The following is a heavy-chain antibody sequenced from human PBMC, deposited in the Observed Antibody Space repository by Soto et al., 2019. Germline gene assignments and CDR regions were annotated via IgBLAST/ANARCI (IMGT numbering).Heavy chain of an antibody. D-gene: IGHD4-17*01. CDR3: AHPRGYGVFDAYDI. Sequence: GGSLRLSCVASGFTFSAYAMSWVRQAPGKGLEWVSALTPSGGETYYADSVKGRFTISRDNSMNALYLQMNSLRIEDTAVYYCAHPRGYGVFDAYDIWGQGTMVTVSS. V-gene: IGHV3-23*01. CDR1: GFTFSAYA. CDR2: LTPSGGET. J-gene: IGHJ3*02.